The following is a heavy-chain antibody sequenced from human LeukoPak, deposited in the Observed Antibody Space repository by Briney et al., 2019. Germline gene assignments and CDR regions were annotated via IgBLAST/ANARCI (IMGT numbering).Heavy chain of an antibody. Sequence: ASVKVSCKASGGTFSSYAISWVRQAPGQGLEWMGWISGYNGDTNYAQRFQGRVTMTTDASTSTAYMELKTLRSDDTAVFYCVRAPADPLRPYGMNVWGQGTTVIVSS. J-gene: IGHJ6*02. D-gene: IGHD3-16*01. CDR3: VRAPADPLRPYGMNV. V-gene: IGHV1-18*01. CDR2: ISGYNGDT. CDR1: GGTFSSYA.